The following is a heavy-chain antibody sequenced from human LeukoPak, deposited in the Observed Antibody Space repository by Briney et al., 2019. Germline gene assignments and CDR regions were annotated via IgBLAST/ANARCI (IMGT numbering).Heavy chain of an antibody. V-gene: IGHV4-38-2*02. J-gene: IGHJ6*03. CDR2: IYHSGST. Sequence: PSETLSLTCTVSGYSISTGYYWGWIRQPPGKGLEWIGTIYHSGSTYYNPSLKSRFTISIDTSKNQFSLKLSSVTAADTAVYYCARAGDYHYYYYMDVWGKGTTVTISS. CDR3: ARAGDYHYYYYMDV. CDR1: GYSISTGYY. D-gene: IGHD2-21*02.